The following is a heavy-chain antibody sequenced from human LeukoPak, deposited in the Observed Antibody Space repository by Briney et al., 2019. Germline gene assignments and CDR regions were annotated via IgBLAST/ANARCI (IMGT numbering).Heavy chain of an antibody. D-gene: IGHD2-15*01. CDR1: GFTFGTYG. CDR3: ARASGPFDY. CDR2: IWYDGSNK. V-gene: IGHV3-33*01. Sequence: PGGSLRLSCAASGFTFGTYGMHWVRQAPGTGLEWVAVIWYDGSNKYYADSVKGRFTISRDNSKNTLYLQMNSLRAEDTAVYSCARASGPFDYWGQGTLVTVSS. J-gene: IGHJ4*02.